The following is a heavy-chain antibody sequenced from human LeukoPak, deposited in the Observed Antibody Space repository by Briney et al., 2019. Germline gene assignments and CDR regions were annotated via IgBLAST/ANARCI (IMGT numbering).Heavy chain of an antibody. CDR2: IYSGGST. V-gene: IGHV3-53*01. CDR3: AKGQRYFDWLFANWFDP. J-gene: IGHJ5*02. D-gene: IGHD3-9*01. CDR1: GFTVSSNY. Sequence: PGGSLRLSCAASGFTVSSNYMSWVRQAPGKGLEWVSVIYSGGSTYYADSVKGRFTISRDNSKNTLYLQMNSLRAEDTAVYYCAKGQRYFDWLFANWFDPWGQGTQVTVSS.